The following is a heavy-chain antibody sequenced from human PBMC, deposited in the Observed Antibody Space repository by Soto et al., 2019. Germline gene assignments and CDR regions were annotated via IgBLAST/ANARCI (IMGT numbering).Heavy chain of an antibody. CDR1: GFTFSAYA. D-gene: IGHD6-13*01. V-gene: IGHV3-23*01. CDR2: IYGSGVST. J-gene: IGHJ4*02. Sequence: EVQLLESGGGLVQPGGSLRLSCAASGFTFSAYAMSWVRQAPGKGLEWVSTIYGSGVSTYYADSVKGRFTMSRDSSKTTRYLQMISLGAEDTAVYYCAKYAGSSWRSQSDYWGQGTLVTVSS. CDR3: AKYAGSSWRSQSDY.